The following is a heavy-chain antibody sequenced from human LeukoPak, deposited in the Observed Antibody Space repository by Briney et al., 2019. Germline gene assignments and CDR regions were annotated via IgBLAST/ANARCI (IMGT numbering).Heavy chain of an antibody. Sequence: SETLSLTCTVSGGSISSSSYYWGWIRQPPGKGLEWIGSIYYSGSTYYNPSLKSRVTISVDTSKNQFSLKLSSVTAADTAVYYCARVGGSSWYGAFDIWGQGTMVTVSS. CDR3: ARVGGSSWYGAFDI. J-gene: IGHJ3*02. V-gene: IGHV4-39*07. D-gene: IGHD6-13*01. CDR1: GGSISSSSYY. CDR2: IYYSGST.